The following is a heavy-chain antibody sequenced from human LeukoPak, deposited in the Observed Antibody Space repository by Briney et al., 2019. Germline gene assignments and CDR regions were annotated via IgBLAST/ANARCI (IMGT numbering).Heavy chain of an antibody. J-gene: IGHJ5*02. Sequence: PSETLSLTCTVSGGSISSYYWSWIRQPPGKGLEWSGYIYYSGSTNYNPSLKSRVTISVDTSKNQFSLKLSSVTAADTAVYYCARHWSGGYYVDNSWFDPWGQGTLVTVSS. CDR2: IYYSGST. CDR1: GGSISSYY. D-gene: IGHD1-26*01. V-gene: IGHV4-59*08. CDR3: ARHWSGGYYVDNSWFDP.